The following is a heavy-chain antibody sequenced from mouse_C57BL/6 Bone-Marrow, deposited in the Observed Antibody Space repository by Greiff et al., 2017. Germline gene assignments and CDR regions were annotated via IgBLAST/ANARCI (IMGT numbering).Heavy chain of an antibody. D-gene: IGHD1-1*01. V-gene: IGHV1-15*01. CDR2: IDPETGGT. CDR1: GYTFTDYE. CDR3: TRGGRSYPYCAMDD. J-gene: IGHJ4*01. Sequence: QVQLQQSGAELVRPGASVTLSCKASGYTFTDYEMHWVKQTPVHGLEWIGAIDPETGGTAYNQKFKGKAILTADKSSSTAYMQLRSLTSEYSAVDYCTRGGRSYPYCAMDDGGQGPSVTAAS.